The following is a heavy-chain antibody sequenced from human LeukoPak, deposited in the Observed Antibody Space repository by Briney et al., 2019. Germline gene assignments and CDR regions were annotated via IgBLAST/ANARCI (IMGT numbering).Heavy chain of an antibody. CDR3: ARDIEYSSYNFDY. CDR2: IIPIFGTA. CDR1: GGTFSSYA. V-gene: IGHV1-69*05. Sequence: VASVKVSCKASGGTFSSYAISWVRQAPGQGLEWMGRIIPIFGTANYAQKFQGRVTITTDESTSTAYMELSSLRSEDTAVYYCARDIEYSSYNFDYWGQGTLVTVSS. D-gene: IGHD6-6*01. J-gene: IGHJ4*02.